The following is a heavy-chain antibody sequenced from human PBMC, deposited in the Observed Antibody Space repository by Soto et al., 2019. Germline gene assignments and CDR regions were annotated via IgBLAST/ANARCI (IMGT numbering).Heavy chain of an antibody. V-gene: IGHV3-15*01. CDR1: GFTFGNAW. Sequence: EVNLVESGGGLVKPGGSLRLSCAASGFTFGNAWMAWVRQAPGKGLEWVGLIKSNSDGGTADYAVPVKGRFTISRDDSQNSLYLQMSGLKTDDTAVYFCATAGYCSGGSCFYSWGPGTLVTVSS. J-gene: IGHJ5*02. CDR2: IKSNSDGGTA. D-gene: IGHD2-15*01. CDR3: ATAGYCSGGSCFYS.